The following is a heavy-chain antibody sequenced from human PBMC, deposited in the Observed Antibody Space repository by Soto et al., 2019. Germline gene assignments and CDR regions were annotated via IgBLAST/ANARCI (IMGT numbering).Heavy chain of an antibody. CDR2: MYNTGST. Sequence: QVQLQESGPGLVKPSETLSLTCTVSGGSISRYYWSWIRQPPGKGLEWIGYMYNTGSTVYNPPFKRRVTISVDTSKNLVSLRLNSVTAADTAVYYCARDLWGYCGTDCYPLDVWGQGTTVTVSS. J-gene: IGHJ6*02. V-gene: IGHV4-59*01. D-gene: IGHD2-21*02. CDR3: ARDLWGYCGTDCYPLDV. CDR1: GGSISRYY.